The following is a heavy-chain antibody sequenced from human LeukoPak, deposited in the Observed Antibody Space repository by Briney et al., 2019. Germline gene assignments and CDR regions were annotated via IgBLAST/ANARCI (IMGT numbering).Heavy chain of an antibody. CDR1: GASIRSGGHS. V-gene: IGHV4-30-2*01. CDR3: ARGHYNILTGSRYFDY. Sequence: SETLSPTCAVSGASIRSGGHSWSWIRQPPGKGLEWIGNMYNSGSTYYNSSLKSRVTISVDRSKNQFSLRLTSVTAADTAVYYCARGHYNILTGSRYFDYWGQGTLVTVSP. D-gene: IGHD3-9*01. J-gene: IGHJ4*02. CDR2: MYNSGST.